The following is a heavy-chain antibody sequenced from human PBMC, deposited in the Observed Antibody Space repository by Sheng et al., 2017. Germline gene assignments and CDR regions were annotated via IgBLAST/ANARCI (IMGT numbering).Heavy chain of an antibody. Sequence: ESGGGVVQPGRSLRLSCAASGFTFSSYGMHWVRQAPGKGLEWVAVISYDGSNKYYADSVKGRFTISRDNSKNTLYLQMNSLRAEDTAVYYCAKDGQQLGGGYYFDYWGQGTLVTVSS. CDR1: GFTFSSYG. J-gene: IGHJ4*02. CDR3: AKDGQQLGGGYYFDY. CDR2: ISYDGSNK. D-gene: IGHD6-13*01. V-gene: IGHV3-30*18.